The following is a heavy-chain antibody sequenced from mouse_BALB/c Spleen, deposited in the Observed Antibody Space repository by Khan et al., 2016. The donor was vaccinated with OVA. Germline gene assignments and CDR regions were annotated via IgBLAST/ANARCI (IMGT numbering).Heavy chain of an antibody. V-gene: IGHV2-2*02. D-gene: IGHD2-4*01. CDR2: IWSGGST. CDR3: ARNYDYDEGLAY. J-gene: IGHJ3*01. CDR1: GFSLTTYG. Sequence: QVQLKQSGPGLVQPSQSLSITCKVSGFSLTTYGVHWVRQSPGKGLEWLGVIWSGGSTDYNAAFISRLSISKDSSKSQVFFKMNSLQVNDTAIYYGARNYDYDEGLAYWGQGSLVTVSA.